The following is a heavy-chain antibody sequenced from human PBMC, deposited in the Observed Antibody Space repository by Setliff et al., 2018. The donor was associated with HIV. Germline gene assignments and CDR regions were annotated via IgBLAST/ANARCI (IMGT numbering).Heavy chain of an antibody. D-gene: IGHD6-13*01. CDR1: AAAFTGYT. J-gene: IGHJ4*02. CDR3: ARADSSNWYHVDY. Sequence: SVKVSCKAPAAAFTGYTLIWVRQAPGQGLEWMGGIIPIFGTANYAQKFQGRVTITTDESTSTAYMELSSLRSEDTAVYYCARADSSNWYHVDYWGQGTLVTVSS. CDR2: IIPIFGTA. V-gene: IGHV1-69*05.